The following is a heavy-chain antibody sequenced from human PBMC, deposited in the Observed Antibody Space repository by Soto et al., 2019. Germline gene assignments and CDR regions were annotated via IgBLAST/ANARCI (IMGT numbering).Heavy chain of an antibody. CDR2: MNPNSGNT. CDR3: ARTAVYYSSPHYYYMDV. V-gene: IGHV1-8*01. J-gene: IGHJ6*03. Sequence: ASVKVSCKASGYTFTGYDINWVRQTTGQGLEWMGWMNPNSGNTGYAQKFQGRVTMTRNTSISTAYMELSSLRSEDTAVYYCARTAVYYSSPHYYYMDVWGKGTTVTVSS. CDR1: GYTFTGYD. D-gene: IGHD6-13*01.